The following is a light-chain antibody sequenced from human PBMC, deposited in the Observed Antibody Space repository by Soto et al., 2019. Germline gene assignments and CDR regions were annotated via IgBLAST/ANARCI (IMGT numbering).Light chain of an antibody. CDR3: QQSYSTPPRT. V-gene: IGKV1-39*01. CDR2: AAS. Sequence: DIQMTQSPSSLSASVGDRVTITCRASQSISSYLNWYQQKPGKAPKLLIYAASSLQSGVTSRFSGSGSGTDFTNTISSLQPEDFATYYYQQSYSTPPRTFGQGTKVEIK. CDR1: QSISSY. J-gene: IGKJ1*01.